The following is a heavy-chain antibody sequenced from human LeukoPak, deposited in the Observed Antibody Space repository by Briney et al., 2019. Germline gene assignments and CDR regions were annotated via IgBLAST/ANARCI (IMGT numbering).Heavy chain of an antibody. D-gene: IGHD2-15*01. Sequence: PGGSLRLSCAASGFTFSTYVMSWVRQAPGKGLEWVSTISGSGGSTYYADSVKGRFTISRDNSRNTLYLQMNSLRAEDTAVYYCAKVGYCSGINCPFDFWGQGTLVTVSS. V-gene: IGHV3-23*01. J-gene: IGHJ4*02. CDR2: ISGSGGST. CDR1: GFTFSTYV. CDR3: AKVGYCSGINCPFDF.